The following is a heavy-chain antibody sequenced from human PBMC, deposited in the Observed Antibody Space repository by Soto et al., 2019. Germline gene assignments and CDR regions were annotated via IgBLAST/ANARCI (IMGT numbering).Heavy chain of an antibody. CDR2: IIPIFGTA. CDR1: GGTFSSYA. V-gene: IGHV1-69*01. CDR3: AREARTQYCSGGSCYSGGWGY. D-gene: IGHD2-15*01. Sequence: QVQLVQSGAEVKKPGSSVKVSCKASGGTFSSYAISWVRQAPGQGLEWMGGIIPIFGTANYAQKFQGRVTITADESTSTASMELSSLRTEDPAVYYCAREARTQYCSGGSCYSGGWGYWGQGTLVTVSS. J-gene: IGHJ4*02.